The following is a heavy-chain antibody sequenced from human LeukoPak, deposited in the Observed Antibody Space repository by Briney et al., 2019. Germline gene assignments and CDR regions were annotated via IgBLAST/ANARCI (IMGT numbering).Heavy chain of an antibody. Sequence: GGPLRLSCAASGFTFSSYAMSWVRQAPGKGLEWVSAISGSGGSTYYADSVKGRFTISRDNSKNTLYLQMNSLRAEDTAVYYCAKGDIVVVPAAPFDYWGQGTLVTVSS. J-gene: IGHJ4*02. CDR2: ISGSGGST. CDR1: GFTFSSYA. V-gene: IGHV3-23*01. CDR3: AKGDIVVVPAAPFDY. D-gene: IGHD2-2*01.